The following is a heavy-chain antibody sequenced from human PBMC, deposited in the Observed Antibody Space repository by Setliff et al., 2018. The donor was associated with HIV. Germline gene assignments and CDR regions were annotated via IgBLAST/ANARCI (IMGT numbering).Heavy chain of an antibody. V-gene: IGHV1-69*13. D-gene: IGHD3-22*01. CDR1: GGTFSSYA. Sequence: SVKVSCKASGGTFSSYAINWVRQAPGQGLEWMGGIIPMFGTAHYAQKFQGRVTITADESTTTAYMELSSLRSEDTAVYFCARRVSYASSGYPLGYWGQGTQVTVSS. CDR2: IIPMFGTA. CDR3: ARRVSYASSGYPLGY. J-gene: IGHJ4*02.